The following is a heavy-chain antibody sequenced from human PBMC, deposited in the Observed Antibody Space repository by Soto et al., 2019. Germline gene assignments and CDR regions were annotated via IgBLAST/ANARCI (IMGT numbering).Heavy chain of an antibody. V-gene: IGHV3-15*01. J-gene: IGHJ4*02. Sequence: EVQLVESGGGLVKAGESLRVSCAASGFTFSNAWMSWVRQAPGRGLEWVGRIKSKTNGGTTDYAAPVKGRFSISRDDSKNTVYLQMTSLKTEDTAIYYCTTDDPINRNWGQGTLVTVS. CDR1: GFTFSNAW. CDR3: TTDDPINRN. CDR2: IKSKTNGGTT.